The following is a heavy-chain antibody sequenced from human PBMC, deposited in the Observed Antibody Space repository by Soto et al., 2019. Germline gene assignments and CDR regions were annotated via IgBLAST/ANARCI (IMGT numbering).Heavy chain of an antibody. D-gene: IGHD3-22*01. V-gene: IGHV1-69*01. CDR3: AKAITMILLDAFDI. CDR2: IIPIFGTA. Sequence: QVQLVQSGAEVKKPGSSVKVSCKASGGTFSSYAISWVRQAPGQGLEWMGGIIPIFGTAHYAQKFQGRVTLTADESTSTAYMELSSLRSEDTAVYYWAKAITMILLDAFDIWGQGTMVTVSS. CDR1: GGTFSSYA. J-gene: IGHJ3*02.